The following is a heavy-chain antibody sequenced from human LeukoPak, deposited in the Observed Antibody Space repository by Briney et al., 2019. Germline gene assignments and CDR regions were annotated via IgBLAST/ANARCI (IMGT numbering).Heavy chain of an antibody. CDR2: IFPSDSDT. CDR1: GYNFTNYW. Sequence: GESLKISCKGSGYNFTNYWIGWVRQMPGKGLEWLGIIFPSDSDTRYSPSFQGQVTISADKSISTAYLQWSSLKASDTAMYYCARLTYISSDPDYWGQGTLVTVSS. J-gene: IGHJ4*02. V-gene: IGHV5-51*01. CDR3: ARLTYISSDPDY. D-gene: IGHD6-6*01.